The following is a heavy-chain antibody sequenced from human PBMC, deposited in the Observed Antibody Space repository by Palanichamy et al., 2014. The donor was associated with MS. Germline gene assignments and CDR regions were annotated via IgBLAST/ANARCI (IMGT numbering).Heavy chain of an antibody. V-gene: IGHV4-39*01. Sequence: QLQVQESGPGLVKPSETLSLTCTVSGGSISSSSYYWGWIRQPPGKGLEWIGSIYYSGSTYYNPSLKSRVTISVDTSKNQFSLKLSSVTAADTAVYYCARHTHTSGPNFDEWGQGTLVTVSS. CDR1: GGSISSSSYY. D-gene: IGHD3-22*01. J-gene: IGHJ4*02. CDR2: IYYSGST. CDR3: ARHTHTSGPNFDE.